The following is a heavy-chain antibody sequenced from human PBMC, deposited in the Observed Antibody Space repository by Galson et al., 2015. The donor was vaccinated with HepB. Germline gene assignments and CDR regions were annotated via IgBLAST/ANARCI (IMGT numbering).Heavy chain of an antibody. CDR1: GFTFSSYA. D-gene: IGHD2-21*01. Sequence: LRLSCAASGFTFSSYAMSWVRQAPGKGLEWVSAISGSGGSTYYADSVKGRFTISRDNSKNTLYLQMNSLRAEDTAVYYCAKDIVVVIATKIDYWGQGTLVTVSS. J-gene: IGHJ4*02. CDR3: AKDIVVVIATKIDY. V-gene: IGHV3-23*01. CDR2: ISGSGGST.